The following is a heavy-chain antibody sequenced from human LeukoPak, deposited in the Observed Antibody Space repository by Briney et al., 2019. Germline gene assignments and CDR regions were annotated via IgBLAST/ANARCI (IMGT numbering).Heavy chain of an antibody. CDR1: GGSISSGSYY. J-gene: IGHJ6*03. CDR3: ARDYYDSSGYGYYYMDV. V-gene: IGHV4-61*02. Sequence: SETLSLTCTVSGGSISSGSYYWSWIRQPAGKGLEWIGRIYTSGSTNYNPSLKSRVTMSVDTSKNQFSLKLSSVTAADTAVYYCARDYYDSSGYGYYYMDVWGKGTTVTISS. CDR2: IYTSGST. D-gene: IGHD3-22*01.